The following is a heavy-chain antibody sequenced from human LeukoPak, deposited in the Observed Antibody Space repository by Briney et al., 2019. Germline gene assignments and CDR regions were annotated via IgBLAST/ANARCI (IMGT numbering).Heavy chain of an antibody. Sequence: GGSLRLSCAASGFTVSSNYMSWFRQAPGKGLEWVSDIRSTGGTYYAESVKGRFTISRDNSKNTLYLQMNSLRADDTALYYASGHGSSSYWGQGTLVTVSS. J-gene: IGHJ4*02. V-gene: IGHV3-53*01. CDR3: SGHGSSSY. CDR2: IRSTGGT. D-gene: IGHD6-13*01. CDR1: GFTVSSNY.